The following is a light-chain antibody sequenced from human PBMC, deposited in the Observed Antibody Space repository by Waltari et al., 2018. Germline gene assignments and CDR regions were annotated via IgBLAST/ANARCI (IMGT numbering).Light chain of an antibody. CDR1: ENVNNY. CDR3: QHGYGTPYS. CDR2: KAS. V-gene: IGKV1-39*01. J-gene: IGKJ2*03. Sequence: DIQMTQSPSSLSASVGDRVTITCRASENVNNYLNWYQQKPGKAPKLLIYKASTLQSGVPSRFSGSGSGTDYTFTISSLQSEDVATYYGQHGYGTPYSFGQGTKVEIK.